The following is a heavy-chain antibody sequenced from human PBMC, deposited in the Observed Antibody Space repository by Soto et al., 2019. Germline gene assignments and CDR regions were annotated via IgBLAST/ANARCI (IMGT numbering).Heavy chain of an antibody. CDR1: GGSFSGYY. Sequence: PSETLSLTCAVYGGSFSGYYWSWIRQPPGKGLEWIGEINHSGSTNYNPSLKSRVTISVDTSKNQFSLKLSSVTAADTAVYYCARGDIVVVLAATSDDYYYMDFWGKGTTVTVSS. J-gene: IGHJ6*03. CDR3: ARGDIVVVLAATSDDYYYMDF. CDR2: INHSGST. D-gene: IGHD2-15*01. V-gene: IGHV4-34*01.